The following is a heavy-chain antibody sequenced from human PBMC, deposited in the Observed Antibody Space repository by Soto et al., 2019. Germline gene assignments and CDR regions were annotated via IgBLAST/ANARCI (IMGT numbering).Heavy chain of an antibody. CDR1: GFTFSSYA. Sequence: PGGSLRLSCAASGFTFSSYAMSWVRQAPGKGLEWVSAISGSGGSTYYADSVKGRFTISRDNSKNTLYLQMNSLRAEDTAVYYCAKDMFVVFGVVQRGAFDIWGQGTMVTVSS. J-gene: IGHJ3*02. CDR2: ISGSGGST. V-gene: IGHV3-23*01. CDR3: AKDMFVVFGVVQRGAFDI. D-gene: IGHD3-3*01.